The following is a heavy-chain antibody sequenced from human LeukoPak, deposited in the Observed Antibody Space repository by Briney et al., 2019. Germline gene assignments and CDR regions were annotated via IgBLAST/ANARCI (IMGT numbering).Heavy chain of an antibody. CDR1: GFTFSSYW. CDR2: IKQDGSEK. V-gene: IGHV3-7*03. D-gene: IGHD6-19*01. CDR3: AKDHFTAAVAGDY. J-gene: IGHJ4*02. Sequence: GGSLRLSCAASGFTFSSYWMSWVRQAPGKGLEWVANIKQDGSEKYYVDSVKGRFTISRDNAKNSLYLQMNSLRAEDTAVYYCAKDHFTAAVAGDYWGQGTLVTVSS.